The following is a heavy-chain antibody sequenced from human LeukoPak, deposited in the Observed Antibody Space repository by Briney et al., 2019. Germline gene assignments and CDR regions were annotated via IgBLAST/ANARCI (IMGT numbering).Heavy chain of an antibody. CDR1: GITYSSYA. CDR3: AKEGYDSYGYYH. Sequence: GGSLRLSCAASGITYSSYAMSWVRQAPGKGLEWVSAISGSGGSTYYGDSVKGRFTISRDNSKNTLYLQMNSLRADDTAVYYCAKEGYDSYGYYHWGQGTLVTVSS. D-gene: IGHD5-18*01. J-gene: IGHJ5*02. CDR2: ISGSGGST. V-gene: IGHV3-23*02.